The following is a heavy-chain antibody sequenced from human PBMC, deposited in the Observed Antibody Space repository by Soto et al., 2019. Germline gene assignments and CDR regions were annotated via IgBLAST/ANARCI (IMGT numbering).Heavy chain of an antibody. V-gene: IGHV1-69*06. Sequence: QVVLLQSGAEVKEPGSSVRVSCKVSGSTFNNFAFSWVRQAPGHGPEWMGGIVVISNTADYSQRFRDRVTITADTSTNTLYMDVRSLTFADTAVYYCARAIKRWEVHYYFDYWGQGTLVTVSS. D-gene: IGHD1-26*01. CDR3: ARAIKRWEVHYYFDY. CDR1: GSTFNNFA. CDR2: IVVISNTA. J-gene: IGHJ4*02.